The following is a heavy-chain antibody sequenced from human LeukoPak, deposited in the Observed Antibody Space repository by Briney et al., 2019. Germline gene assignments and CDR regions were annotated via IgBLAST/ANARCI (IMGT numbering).Heavy chain of an antibody. CDR3: ANPAFGVAATYVY. D-gene: IGHD2-15*01. V-gene: IGHV3-23*01. CDR1: GFTFSSYA. Sequence: PGGSPRLSCAASGFTFSSYAMSWVRQAPGKGLEWVSAISGSGGSTYYADSVKGRFTISRANSKNKLYLQMNRLRAEDTAVYYCANPAFGVAATYVYWGQGTLVTVSS. J-gene: IGHJ4*02. CDR2: ISGSGGST.